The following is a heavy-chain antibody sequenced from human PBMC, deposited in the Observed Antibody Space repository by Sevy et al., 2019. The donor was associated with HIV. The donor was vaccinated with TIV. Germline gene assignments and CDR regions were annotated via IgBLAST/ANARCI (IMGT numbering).Heavy chain of an antibody. CDR3: ASQLGIGAFDI. V-gene: IGHV3-53*01. J-gene: IGHJ3*02. D-gene: IGHD7-27*01. CDR2: IYAGGST. CDR1: GLSVSRNY. Sequence: GGSLRLSCAASGLSVSRNYLSWVRQAPGKGLEWVSVIYAGGSTYYADSVKGRFTVSRDKAKNTLYYPMNSLRAEDTAVYYCASQLGIGAFDIWGQGTMVTVSS.